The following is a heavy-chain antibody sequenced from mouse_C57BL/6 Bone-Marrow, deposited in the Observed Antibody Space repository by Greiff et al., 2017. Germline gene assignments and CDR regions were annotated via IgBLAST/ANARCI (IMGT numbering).Heavy chain of an antibody. V-gene: IGHV1-4*01. D-gene: IGHD1-1*01. CDR2: INPSSGYT. CDR1: GFTFTSYT. Sequence: VKLMESGAELARPGASVKMSCTASGFTFTSYTMHWVNQRPGQGLEWIGYINPSSGYTKYTQKFKDKATLTADKSSSKTYMQLSSLTSEDTAVXYCAYYGSKGYWGQGTTLTVSS. J-gene: IGHJ2*01. CDR3: AYYGSKGY.